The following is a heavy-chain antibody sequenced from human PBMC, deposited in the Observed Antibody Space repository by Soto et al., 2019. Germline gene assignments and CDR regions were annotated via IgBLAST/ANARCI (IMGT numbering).Heavy chain of an antibody. CDR1: GGSISSSNW. V-gene: IGHV4-4*02. CDR3: ARVESEMATIKD. D-gene: IGHD5-12*01. Sequence: SETLSLTCAVSGGSISSSNWWSWVRQPPGKGLEWIGEIYHSGSTNYNPSLKSRVTISVDKSKNQFSLKLSSVTAADTAVYYCARVESEMATIKDWGQGTLVTVPS. CDR2: IYHSGST. J-gene: IGHJ4*02.